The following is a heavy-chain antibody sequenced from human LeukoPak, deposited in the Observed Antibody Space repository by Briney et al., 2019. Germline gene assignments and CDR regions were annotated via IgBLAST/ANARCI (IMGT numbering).Heavy chain of an antibody. CDR2: IKQDGSEK. CDR3: ARDLTMVRGVIKGYFDY. CDR1: GFTFSSYW. V-gene: IGHV3-7*01. Sequence: PGGSLRLSCAASGFTFSSYWMSWVRQAPGKGLEWVANIKQDGSEKYCVDSVKGRFTISRDNAKNSLYRQMNSLRAEDTAVYYCARDLTMVRGVIKGYFDYWGQGTLVTVSS. D-gene: IGHD3-10*01. J-gene: IGHJ4*02.